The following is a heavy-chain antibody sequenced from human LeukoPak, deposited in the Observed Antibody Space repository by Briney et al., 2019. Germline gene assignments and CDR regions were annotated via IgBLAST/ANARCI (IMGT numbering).Heavy chain of an antibody. V-gene: IGHV4-61*02. J-gene: IGHJ4*02. Sequence: KASETLSLTCTVSGASISSGSYYWNWIRQPAGKGLEWIGRIFASGSTNYNPSLKSRVTISLDTSKNQLSLKLSSVTAADTAVYYCARILWFGELLYQEYYFDYWGQGTLVTVSS. CDR3: ARILWFGELLYQEYYFDY. CDR2: IFASGST. CDR1: GASISSGSYY. D-gene: IGHD3-10*01.